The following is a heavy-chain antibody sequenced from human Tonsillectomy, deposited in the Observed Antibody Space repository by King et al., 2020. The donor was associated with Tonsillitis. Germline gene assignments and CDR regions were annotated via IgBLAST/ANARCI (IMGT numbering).Heavy chain of an antibody. D-gene: IGHD3-10*01. CDR2: IYYSGST. J-gene: IGHJ4*02. CDR3: ARLPPMVGGENTIDY. Sequence: LQLQESGPGLVKPSETLSLTCTVSGGSISSSSYYWGWIRQPPGKGLEWIGSIYYSGSTYYNPSLKSRVTISVDTSKNQFSLKLSSVTAADTAVYYCARLPPMVGGENTIDYGGRGTLVPFSS. V-gene: IGHV4-39*01. CDR1: GGSISSSSYY.